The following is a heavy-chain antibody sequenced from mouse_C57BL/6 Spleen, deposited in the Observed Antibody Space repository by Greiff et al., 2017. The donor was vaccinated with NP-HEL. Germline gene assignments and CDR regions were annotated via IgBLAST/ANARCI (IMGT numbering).Heavy chain of an antibody. D-gene: IGHD1-1*01. CDR1: GYTFTEYT. J-gene: IGHJ4*01. CDR2: FYPGSGSI. CDR3: ARHEGYGSSDDYAMDY. Sequence: VQLQQSGAELVKPGASVKLSCKASGYTFTEYTIHWVKQRSGQGLEWIGWFYPGSGSIKYNEKFKDKATLTADKSSSTVYMELSRLTSEDSAVYVCARHEGYGSSDDYAMDYWGQGASVTVSS. V-gene: IGHV1-62-2*01.